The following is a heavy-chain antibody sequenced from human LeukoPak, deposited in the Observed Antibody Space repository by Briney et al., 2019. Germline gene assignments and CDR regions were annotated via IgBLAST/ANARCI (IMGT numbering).Heavy chain of an antibody. J-gene: IGHJ4*02. CDR1: GGSISSYY. CDR2: IFYSGST. V-gene: IGHV4-59*01. CDR3: VRDPGGYDGNFDY. D-gene: IGHD5-12*01. Sequence: SETLSLTCTVSGGSISSYYWSWIRQPPGKGLEWIGYIFYSGSTNYNPSLKSRVTISVDTSKNQFSLKLSSVTAADTAVYYCVRDPGGYDGNFDYWGQGTLVTVSS.